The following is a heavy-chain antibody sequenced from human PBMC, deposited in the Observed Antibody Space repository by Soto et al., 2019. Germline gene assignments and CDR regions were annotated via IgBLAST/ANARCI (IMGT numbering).Heavy chain of an antibody. Sequence: PGGSLRLSCAASGFSFSSYAMSWVRQAPGKGLEWVSTISGSDGKTFCADSVKGRFSISRDTSKNTLYLQMNSLRADDTAVYYCARWSYLDYWGQGTRVTVSS. V-gene: IGHV3-23*01. CDR1: GFSFSSYA. CDR2: ISGSDGKT. CDR3: ARWSYLDY. D-gene: IGHD3-3*01. J-gene: IGHJ4*02.